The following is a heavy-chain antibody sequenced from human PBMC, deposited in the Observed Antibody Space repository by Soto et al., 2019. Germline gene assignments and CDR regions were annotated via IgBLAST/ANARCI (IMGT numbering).Heavy chain of an antibody. CDR1: GFTFSSYW. J-gene: IGHJ5*02. V-gene: IGHV3-74*01. Sequence: GGSLRLSCAASGFTFSSYWMHWVRQAPGKGLVWVSRIKTDGSSTNYADSVKGRFTISRDNAKNTLYLQMNSLRPEDTAVYYCTREKFDPWGQGTLVTVSS. CDR2: IKTDGSST. CDR3: TREKFDP.